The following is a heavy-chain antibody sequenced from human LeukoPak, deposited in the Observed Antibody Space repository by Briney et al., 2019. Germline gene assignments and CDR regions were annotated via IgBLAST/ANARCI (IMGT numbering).Heavy chain of an antibody. CDR3: ARSLQWATGAFDI. CDR1: CGYISSYY. V-gene: IGHV4-59*01. CDR2: IYYSGST. Sequence: PSETLSLTCTVSCGYISSYYWSWIRQPPGKGLEWIGYIYYSGSTNYNPSLKSRVTISVDTSKNQFSLKLSSVTAADTAVYYCARSLQWATGAFDIWGQGTMVTVSS. J-gene: IGHJ3*02. D-gene: IGHD1-14*01.